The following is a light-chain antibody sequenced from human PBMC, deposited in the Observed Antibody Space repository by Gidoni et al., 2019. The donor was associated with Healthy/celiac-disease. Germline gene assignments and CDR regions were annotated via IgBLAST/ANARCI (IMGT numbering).Light chain of an antibody. CDR3: QQYGSSQT. CDR2: GAS. V-gene: IGKV3-20*01. CDR1: QSGSSSY. J-gene: IGKJ1*01. Sequence: EIVLTQSPGTLSLAPGERATLSCRASQSGSSSYLAWYQQKPGQAPRLLIYGASSRATGIPDRFSGSGSGTDFTLTISRLEPEDFAVYYCQQYGSSQTFXQXTKVEIK.